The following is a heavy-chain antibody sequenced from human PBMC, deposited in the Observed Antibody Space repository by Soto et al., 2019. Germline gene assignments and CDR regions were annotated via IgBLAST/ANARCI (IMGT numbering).Heavy chain of an antibody. Sequence: GGSLRLSCAASGFTFSSYGMHWVRQAPGKGLEWVAVISYDGSNKYYADSVKGRFTISRDNSKNTLYLQMNSLRAEDTAVYYCAKDPNFRGYCSGGSCYSHQPFDPWGQGTLVTVSS. D-gene: IGHD2-15*01. V-gene: IGHV3-30*18. J-gene: IGHJ5*02. CDR1: GFTFSSYG. CDR3: AKDPNFRGYCSGGSCYSHQPFDP. CDR2: ISYDGSNK.